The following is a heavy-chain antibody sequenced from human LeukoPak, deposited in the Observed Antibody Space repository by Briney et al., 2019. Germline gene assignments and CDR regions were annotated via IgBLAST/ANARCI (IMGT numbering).Heavy chain of an antibody. Sequence: SETLSLTCSVSGGSISSYYWSWIRQPPGKGLGWIGYIYYSGRTNYNPPLKSRVTISVDTSKNQFSLTLSSVTAADTAVYYCARGQKYRNGYTVTELGSGYFDYWGQGTLVTVSS. CDR1: GGSISSYY. V-gene: IGHV4-59*01. CDR2: IYYSGRT. J-gene: IGHJ4*02. D-gene: IGHD5-18*01. CDR3: ARGQKYRNGYTVTELGSGYFDY.